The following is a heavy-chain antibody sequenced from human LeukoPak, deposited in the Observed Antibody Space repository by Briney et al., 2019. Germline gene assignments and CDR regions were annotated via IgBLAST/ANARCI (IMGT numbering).Heavy chain of an antibody. D-gene: IGHD3-10*01. CDR2: ISAGGT. CDR3: AKSKSSSYYDAFDI. CDR1: EFTFRNYA. Sequence: GGSLRLSCAASEFTFRNYAMSWVRQAPGKGREWVSTISAGGTYYADSVKGRFTISRDSSKNTLDLQMNSLRAEDTAVYYCAKSKSSSYYDAFDIWGQGTLVTVSS. V-gene: IGHV3-23*01. J-gene: IGHJ3*02.